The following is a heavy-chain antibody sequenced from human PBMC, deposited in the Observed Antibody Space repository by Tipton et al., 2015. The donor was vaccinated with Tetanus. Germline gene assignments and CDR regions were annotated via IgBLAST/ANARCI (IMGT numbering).Heavy chain of an antibody. Sequence: QLVQSGAEMKKPGASVKVSCKASGYTFTGYYIYWVRQAPGQGLEWMGWIDPNRGGTVYAQKFQGRVTMTRDTSISTAYMELRRRRSDDTAVYYCARDRGDYIYYGMDVWGPGTTVTVS. CDR3: ARDRGDYIYYGMDV. J-gene: IGHJ6*02. CDR1: GYTFTGYY. CDR2: IDPNRGGT. D-gene: IGHD3-22*01. V-gene: IGHV1-2*02.